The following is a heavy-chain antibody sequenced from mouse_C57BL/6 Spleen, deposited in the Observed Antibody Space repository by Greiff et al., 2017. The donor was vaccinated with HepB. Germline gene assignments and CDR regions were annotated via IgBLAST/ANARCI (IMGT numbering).Heavy chain of an antibody. CDR2: IYPGDGDT. V-gene: IGHV1-80*01. Sequence: QVQLKQSGAELVKPGASVKISCKASGYAFSSYWMNWVKQRPGKGLEWIGQIYPGDGDTNYNGKFKGKATLTADKSSSTAYMQLSSLTSEDSAVYFCATTVVAYYYAMDYWGQGTSVTVSS. CDR3: ATTVVAYYYAMDY. CDR1: GYAFSSYW. J-gene: IGHJ4*01. D-gene: IGHD1-1*01.